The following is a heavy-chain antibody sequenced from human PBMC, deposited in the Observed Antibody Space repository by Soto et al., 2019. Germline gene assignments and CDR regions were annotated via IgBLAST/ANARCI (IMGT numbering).Heavy chain of an antibody. CDR3: AGERHVDRNYFYYGMSV. J-gene: IGHJ6*02. CDR2: ISNSGTTI. CDR1: GFNLSGYE. D-gene: IGHD5-12*01. V-gene: IGHV3-48*03. Sequence: GGSLRLSCAASGFNLSGYEMHWVRQAPGKGLEWVSYISNSGTTIYDADSVKERFTISRNNAKNSLYLQMNSLRAEDTAVYYCAGERHVDRNYFYYGMSVWGQGTTVTVS.